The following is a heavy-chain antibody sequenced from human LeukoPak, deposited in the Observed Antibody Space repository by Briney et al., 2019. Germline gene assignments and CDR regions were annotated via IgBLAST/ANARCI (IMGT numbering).Heavy chain of an antibody. CDR2: IYYSGST. CDR3: AITLAGYYYYGMDV. D-gene: IGHD6-19*01. V-gene: IGHV4-59*08. CDR1: GGSISSYY. Sequence: PSETLSLTCTVSGGSISSYYRSWIRQPPGKGLEWIGYIYYSGSTNYNPSLKSRVTISVDTSKNQFSLKLSSVTAADTAVYYCAITLAGYYYYGMDVWGQGALVTVSS. J-gene: IGHJ6*02.